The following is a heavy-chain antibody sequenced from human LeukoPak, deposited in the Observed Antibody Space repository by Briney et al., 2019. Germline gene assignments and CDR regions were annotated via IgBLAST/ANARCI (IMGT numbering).Heavy chain of an antibody. CDR1: GGSISSNSYY. CDR3: ARAANYYDSSGYYSPQQNDAFDI. D-gene: IGHD3-22*01. V-gene: IGHV4-39*07. Sequence: KASETLSLTCAVSGGSISSNSYYWGWIRQPPGKGLEWIGSIYYSGSTYYNPSLKSRVTISVDTSKNQFSLKLSSVTAADTAVYYCARAANYYDSSGYYSPQQNDAFDIWGQGTMVTVSS. J-gene: IGHJ3*02. CDR2: IYYSGST.